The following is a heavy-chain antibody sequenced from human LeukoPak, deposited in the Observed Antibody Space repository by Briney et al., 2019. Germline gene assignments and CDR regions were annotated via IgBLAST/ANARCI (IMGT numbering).Heavy chain of an antibody. V-gene: IGHV3-30*18. D-gene: IGHD5-12*01. Sequence: GRSLRLSCAASGFTFSSYGMHWVRQAPGKGLEWVAVISYDGSNKYYADSVKGRFTISRDNSKNTLYLQMNSLRAEDTAVYYCAKDPHIVATSYYFDYWGQGTLVTVSS. CDR3: AKDPHIVATSYYFDY. CDR1: GFTFSSYG. J-gene: IGHJ4*02. CDR2: ISYDGSNK.